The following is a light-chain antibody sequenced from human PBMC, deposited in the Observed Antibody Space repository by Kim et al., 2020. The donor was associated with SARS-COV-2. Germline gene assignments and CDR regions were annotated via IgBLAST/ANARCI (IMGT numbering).Light chain of an antibody. CDR1: SSDY. CDR3: NSYTTSSTWV. J-gene: IGLJ3*02. Sequence: QSALAQPASVSGSPGQSITISCTGTSSDYVSWYQQHPGKAPKLMIYDVFKRPSEISNRFSGSKSGHTASPTISGLQAEDEADYYCNSYTTSSTWVFG. V-gene: IGLV2-14*03. CDR2: DVF.